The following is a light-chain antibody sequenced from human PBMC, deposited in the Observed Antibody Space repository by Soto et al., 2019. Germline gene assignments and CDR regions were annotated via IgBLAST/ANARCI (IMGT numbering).Light chain of an antibody. Sequence: IVMTQSPATLSVSPGERATLSCRASQSIGCTLAWYQQKPGQTPRLLIYDASTRATGIPARFSGIGSGTEFTLIISSLQSEDFAVYYCQHYKTWPLSFGGGTKVEI. CDR3: QHYKTWPLS. CDR1: QSIGCT. CDR2: DAS. J-gene: IGKJ4*01. V-gene: IGKV3-15*01.